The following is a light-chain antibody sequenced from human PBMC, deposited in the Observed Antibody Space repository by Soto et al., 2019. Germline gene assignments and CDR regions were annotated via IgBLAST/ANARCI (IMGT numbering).Light chain of an antibody. CDR2: GAS. CDR3: QQYNSWPPYI. CDR1: QSVSSN. Sequence: EIVMTQSPVTLCVSPGERATLSCRASQSVSSNLAWYQQKPGQAPRLLIYGASTRATGIPARFSGTRSGTEFTLTISSLQSEDSAVYYCQQYNSWPPYIFGQGTKLEIK. J-gene: IGKJ2*01. V-gene: IGKV3-15*01.